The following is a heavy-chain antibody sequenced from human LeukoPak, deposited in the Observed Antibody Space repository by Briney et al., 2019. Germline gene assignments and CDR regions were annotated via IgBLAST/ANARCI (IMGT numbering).Heavy chain of an antibody. Sequence: SDPLSLLCTVSGGSISSYYWRCPRHRPGKGVVWVGYIYYSGSTNYNPSLKSRVTISVDTSKNQFSLKLSSVTAADTAVYYCARAAMVRVVPIYYFDYWGQGTLVTVSS. CDR2: IYYSGST. V-gene: IGHV4-59*13. CDR1: GGSISSYY. J-gene: IGHJ4*02. D-gene: IGHD3-10*01. CDR3: ARAAMVRVVPIYYFDY.